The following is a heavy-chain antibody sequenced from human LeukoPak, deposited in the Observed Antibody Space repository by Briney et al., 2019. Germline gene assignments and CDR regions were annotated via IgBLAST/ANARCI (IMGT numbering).Heavy chain of an antibody. CDR2: IIPIFGTA. J-gene: IGHJ4*02. Sequence: AASVKVSCKASGGTFSSYAISWVRQAPGQGLEWMGGIIPIFGTANYAQNFQGRVTITADESTSTAYMELSSLRSEDTAVYYCARDEGTDGCNLYWGQGTLVTVSS. V-gene: IGHV1-69*13. CDR3: ARDEGTDGCNLY. D-gene: IGHD5-24*01. CDR1: GGTFSSYA.